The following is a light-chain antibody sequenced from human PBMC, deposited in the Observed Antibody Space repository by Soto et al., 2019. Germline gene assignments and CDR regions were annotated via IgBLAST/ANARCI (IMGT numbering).Light chain of an antibody. CDR3: QQRYNWPLT. V-gene: IGKV3-11*01. J-gene: IGKJ3*01. CDR1: QSIGSY. Sequence: EILLTQSPATLSLSPGERATLSCRASQSIGSYLAWYQQKPGQAPRLLIYHASNRATGIPGRFSGSGSGTDFTLTISSLEPEDFAVYYCQQRYNWPLTFGPGTKVDIK. CDR2: HAS.